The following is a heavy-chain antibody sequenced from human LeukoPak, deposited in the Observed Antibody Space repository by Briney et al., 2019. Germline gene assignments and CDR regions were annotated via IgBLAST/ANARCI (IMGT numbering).Heavy chain of an antibody. V-gene: IGHV3-48*03. J-gene: IGHJ4*02. D-gene: IGHD5-18*01. CDR1: GFPFSSYE. Sequence: PGGSLRLSCAASGFPFSSYEMNWVRQAPGKGLEWVSYISSGGNTIYYADSVKGRFTISRDNAKNSLYLQMNSLRAEDTAVYYCAREGTAMVSFDYWGQGTLVTVSS. CDR2: ISSGGNTI. CDR3: AREGTAMVSFDY.